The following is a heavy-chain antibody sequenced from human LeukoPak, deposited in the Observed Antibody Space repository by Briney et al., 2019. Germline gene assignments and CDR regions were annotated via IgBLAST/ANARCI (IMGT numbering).Heavy chain of an antibody. Sequence: PGGSLRLSCAASGFTFSSYWVSWVRQAPGKGLEWVANIKQDGSEKYYVDSVKGRFTISGDNAKNSLYLQMNSLRAEDTAVYYCAREPYSSSWYSPNYYYYGMDVWGQGTTVTVSS. J-gene: IGHJ6*02. D-gene: IGHD6-13*01. V-gene: IGHV3-7*01. CDR3: AREPYSSSWYSPNYYYYGMDV. CDR1: GFTFSSYW. CDR2: IKQDGSEK.